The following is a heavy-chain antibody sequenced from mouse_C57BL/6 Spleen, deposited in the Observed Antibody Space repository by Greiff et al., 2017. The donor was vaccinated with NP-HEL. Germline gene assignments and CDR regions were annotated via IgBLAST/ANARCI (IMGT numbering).Heavy chain of an antibody. CDR3: ARWDDRDYFDY. V-gene: IGHV1-81*01. D-gene: IGHD2-14*01. CDR2: IYPRSGNT. CDR1: GYTFTSYG. J-gene: IGHJ2*01. Sequence: QVQLQQSGAELARPGASVKLSCKASGYTFTSYGISWVKQRTGQGLEWIGEIYPRSGNTYYNEKFKGKAKLTVDKSSSTAYMELRSLTSEDSAVYFCARWDDRDYFDYWGQGTTLTVSS.